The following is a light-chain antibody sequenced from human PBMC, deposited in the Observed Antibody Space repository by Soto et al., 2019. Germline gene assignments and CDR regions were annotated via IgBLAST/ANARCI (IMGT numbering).Light chain of an antibody. CDR2: GVS. Sequence: QSALTQPASVSGSPGQSITISCIGTGSDLGYNYVSWYQQHTGKAPKLMIYGVSNRVSGVSDRFSASKSGNAASLTISGLQADDEADYYCSSYRSVNTVIFGGRTKLTVL. CDR3: SSYRSVNTVI. V-gene: IGLV2-14*03. J-gene: IGLJ2*01. CDR1: GSDLGYNY.